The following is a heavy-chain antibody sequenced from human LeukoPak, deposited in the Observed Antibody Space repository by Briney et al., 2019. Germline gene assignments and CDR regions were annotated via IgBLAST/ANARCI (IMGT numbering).Heavy chain of an antibody. Sequence: GRALRLSCAVSGFTFSSYGMHWVRQAPGKGLEWVAVIWYDGSKKYYADSVKGRFTISRDNSKNTLWLQMDSLRAEDTAVYFCARSAQREIAVAGTRGLDVWGQGTTVTVSS. J-gene: IGHJ6*02. D-gene: IGHD6-19*01. CDR3: ARSAQREIAVAGTRGLDV. V-gene: IGHV3-33*01. CDR1: GFTFSSYG. CDR2: IWYDGSKK.